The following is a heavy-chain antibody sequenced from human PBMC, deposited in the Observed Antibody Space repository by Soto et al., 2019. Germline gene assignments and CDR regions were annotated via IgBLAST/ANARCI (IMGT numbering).Heavy chain of an antibody. D-gene: IGHD3-10*01. CDR1: GFTFRSHA. J-gene: IGHJ4*02. Sequence: GGSLRLSCAASGFTFRSHAMHWVRQAPGKGLEWVAVISYDESKRYYADSVKGRFAISRDNSNNTLYLQMNSLRAEDTALYYCARDPYELYYGPGSYGDYWGQGTLVTVSS. V-gene: IGHV3-30*09. CDR3: ARDPYELYYGPGSYGDY. CDR2: ISYDESKR.